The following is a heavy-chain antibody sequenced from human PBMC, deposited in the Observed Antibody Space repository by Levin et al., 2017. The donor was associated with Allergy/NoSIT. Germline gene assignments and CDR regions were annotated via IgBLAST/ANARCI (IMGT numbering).Heavy chain of an antibody. V-gene: IGHV3-74*01. D-gene: IGHD3-10*01. J-gene: IGHJ3*02. CDR1: GFTLSSYW. CDR3: ARKMVRGVDDPFDM. CDR2: INSDGSST. Sequence: GGSLRLSCVASGFTLSSYWMHWVRQAPGKGLVWVSRINSDGSSTSYADSVKGRFTISRDNAKNTLYLQMNSLRAEDTAVYYCARKMVRGVDDPFDMWGQGTMVTVSS.